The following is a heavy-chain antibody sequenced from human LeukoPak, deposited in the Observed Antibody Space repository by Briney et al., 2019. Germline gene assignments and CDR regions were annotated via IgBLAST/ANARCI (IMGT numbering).Heavy chain of an antibody. J-gene: IGHJ3*02. D-gene: IGHD3-22*01. CDR3: ASHSAGYYDSSGYYYVLNAFDI. Sequence: GGSLRLSCAASGFTFSSYSMNWVRQAPGKGLEWVSSISSSSSYIYYADSVKGRFTVSRDNAKNSLYLQMNSLRAEDTAVYYCASHSAGYYDSSGYYYVLNAFDIWGQGTMVTVSS. V-gene: IGHV3-21*01. CDR2: ISSSSSYI. CDR1: GFTFSSYS.